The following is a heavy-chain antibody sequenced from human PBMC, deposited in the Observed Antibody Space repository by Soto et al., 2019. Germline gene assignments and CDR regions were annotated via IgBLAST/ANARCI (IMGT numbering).Heavy chain of an antibody. CDR3: ARLGAYYQSLDP. Sequence: SETLSLTWTVSGGSISSGGYCWSWIRQHPGKGLEWIGYIYYSGSTYYNPSLKSRVTISVDTSKNQFSLKLRSVTAADTAVYYCARLGAYYQSLDPWGQGILVTVSS. D-gene: IGHD3-22*01. V-gene: IGHV4-31*02. CDR1: GGSISSGGYC. J-gene: IGHJ5*02. CDR2: IYYSGST.